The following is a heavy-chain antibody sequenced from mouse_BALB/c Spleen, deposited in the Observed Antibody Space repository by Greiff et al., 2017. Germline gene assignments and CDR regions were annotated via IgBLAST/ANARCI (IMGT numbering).Heavy chain of an antibody. J-gene: IGHJ1*01. CDR3: TLAYWYFDV. CDR1: GFTFSNYW. Sequence: EVKLVESGGGLVQPGGSMKLSCVASGFTFSNYWMNWVRQSPEKGLEWVAEIRLKSNNYATHYAESVKGRFTISRDDSKSSVYLQMNNLRAEDTGIYYCTLAYWYFDVWGAGTTVTVSS. V-gene: IGHV6-6*02. CDR2: IRLKSNNYAT.